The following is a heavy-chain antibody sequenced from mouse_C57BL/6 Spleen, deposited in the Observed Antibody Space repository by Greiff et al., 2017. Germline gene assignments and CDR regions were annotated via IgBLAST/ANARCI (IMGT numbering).Heavy chain of an antibody. J-gene: IGHJ3*01. Sequence: QVQLQQPGAELVKPGASVKLSCKASGYTFTSYWMHWVKQRPGRGLEWLGRIDPNSGGTKYNEKFKSKATLTVDKPSSTAYMQLNSLTSEDSAVDYCAREWLGSAWFAYWGQGTLVTVSA. CDR2: IDPNSGGT. CDR3: AREWLGSAWFAY. V-gene: IGHV1-72*01. D-gene: IGHD4-1*01. CDR1: GYTFTSYW.